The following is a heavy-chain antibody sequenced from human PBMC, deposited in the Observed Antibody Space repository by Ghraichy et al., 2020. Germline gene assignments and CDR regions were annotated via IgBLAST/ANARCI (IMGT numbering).Heavy chain of an antibody. Sequence: GGSLRLSCAASGFTFDDYAMNWVRQAPGKGLEWVSGISWNSGSIGYADSVKGRFTISRDNAKNSLYLQMNSLRAEDMALYYCAKDRQRGSGSAGFWDFDPWGRGNLVAGSS. D-gene: IGHD1-26*01. J-gene: IGHJ2*01. V-gene: IGHV3-9*03. CDR1: GFTFDDYA. CDR2: ISWNSGSI. CDR3: AKDRQRGSGSAGFWDFDP.